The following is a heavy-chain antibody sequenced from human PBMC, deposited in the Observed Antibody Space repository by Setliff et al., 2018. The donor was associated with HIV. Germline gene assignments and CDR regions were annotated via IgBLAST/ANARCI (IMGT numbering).Heavy chain of an antibody. J-gene: IGHJ4*02. CDR1: GYKFTGHH. D-gene: IGHD3-9*01. CDR3: ARQDIPTGYYLFDY. Sequence: ASVKVSCKASGYKFTGHHIQWMRQAPGQGLEWMGRINPDMGDTQYAQKFQGRIIMIRDTSINTVYMELSSLTSDDTALYYCARQDIPTGYYLFDYWGQGTQVTVSS. CDR2: INPDMGDT. V-gene: IGHV1-2*06.